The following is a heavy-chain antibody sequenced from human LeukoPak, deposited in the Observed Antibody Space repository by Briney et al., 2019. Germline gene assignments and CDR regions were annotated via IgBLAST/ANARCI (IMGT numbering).Heavy chain of an antibody. J-gene: IGHJ5*02. D-gene: IGHD3-22*01. Sequence: SEALSLTCAVYGGSFSGYYWSWIRQPPGKGLEWIGEINHSGSTNYNPSLKSRVTMSADTSKNQFSLKMSYVTAADTAVYYCARGRYYYDSRGWWFDPWGQGTLVTVSS. V-gene: IGHV4-34*01. CDR1: GGSFSGYY. CDR2: INHSGST. CDR3: ARGRYYYDSRGWWFDP.